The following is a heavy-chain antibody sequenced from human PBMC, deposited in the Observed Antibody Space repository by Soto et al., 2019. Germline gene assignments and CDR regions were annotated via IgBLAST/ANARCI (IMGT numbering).Heavy chain of an antibody. J-gene: IGHJ3*02. CDR3: ALPYGSGIHDAFDI. D-gene: IGHD3-10*01. CDR2: ISAYNGNT. Sequence: QVQLVQSGTEVKKPGASVKVSCKASGYTFTKYDVTWVRQAPGQGLEWMGWISAYNGNTNYAQKLQGRVTMTTDTSTSTSYMELRSLRSDDTAVYYCALPYGSGIHDAFDIWGQGTMVTVSS. V-gene: IGHV1-18*01. CDR1: GYTFTKYD.